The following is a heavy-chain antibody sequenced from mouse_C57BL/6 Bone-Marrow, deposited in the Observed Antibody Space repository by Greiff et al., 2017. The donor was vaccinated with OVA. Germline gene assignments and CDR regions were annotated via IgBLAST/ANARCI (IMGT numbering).Heavy chain of an antibody. CDR3: ARAGHGYGNYVWFAY. CDR2: IDTNSGGT. Sequence: QVQLQQPGAELVKPGASVKLSCKASGYTFTSYWMHWVKQRPGRGLEWIGRIDTNSGGTKYNEKFKSKATLTVDKPSSTAYMQLSSLTSEDSAVYYCARAGHGYGNYVWFAYWGQGTLVTVSA. CDR1: GYTFTSYW. J-gene: IGHJ3*01. V-gene: IGHV1-72*01. D-gene: IGHD2-1*01.